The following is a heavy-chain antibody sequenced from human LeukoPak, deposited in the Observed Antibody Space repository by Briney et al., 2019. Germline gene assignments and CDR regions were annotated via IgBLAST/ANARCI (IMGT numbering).Heavy chain of an antibody. CDR2: IKQDGSEI. V-gene: IGHV3-7*01. CDR1: GFTFSSYG. D-gene: IGHD2-21*01. J-gene: IGHJ4*02. Sequence: AGGTLRLSCAASGFTFSSYGMHWVRQAPGKGLEWVANIKQDGSEIYYVDSVKGRFTISRDNSRNSLYLQMNSLRAEDTSVYYCARDKIVGPTALDYWGRGTLVTVSS. CDR3: ARDKIVGPTALDY.